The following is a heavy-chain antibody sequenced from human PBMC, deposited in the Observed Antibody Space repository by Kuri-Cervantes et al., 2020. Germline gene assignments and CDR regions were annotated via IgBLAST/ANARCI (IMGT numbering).Heavy chain of an antibody. V-gene: IGHV4-34*01. D-gene: IGHD6-13*01. CDR1: SGSLNGYY. CDR2: INHSGST. Sequence: GSLRLSCGVYSGSLNGYYWSWIRQPPGKGLEWIGEINHSGSTNYNPSLKSRATISVDTSKNQFSLRLSSVTAADTAVYYCARRGSSSWYFQHWGQGTLVTVSS. CDR3: ARRGSSSWYFQH. J-gene: IGHJ1*01.